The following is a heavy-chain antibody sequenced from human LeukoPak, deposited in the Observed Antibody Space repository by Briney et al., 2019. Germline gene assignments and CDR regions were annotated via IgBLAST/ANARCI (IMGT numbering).Heavy chain of an antibody. CDR2: LSWNSGNI. J-gene: IGHJ4*02. D-gene: IGHD4-17*01. CDR3: AKDITADYGETGYFDY. CDR1: GFTFDDYA. V-gene: IGHV3-9*01. Sequence: GGSLRLSCAASGFTFDDYAMHWVRHAPGKGLEWVSGLSWNSGNIGFADSVKGRFTISRDNAKNSLYLQMNSLRAEDTALYYCAKDITADYGETGYFDYWGQGTLVTVSS.